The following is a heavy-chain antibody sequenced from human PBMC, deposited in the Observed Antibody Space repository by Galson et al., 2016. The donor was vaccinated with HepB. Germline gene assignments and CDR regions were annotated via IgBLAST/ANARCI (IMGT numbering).Heavy chain of an antibody. CDR1: GFTFSSYA. CDR3: AKNDILAGYSAFDY. J-gene: IGHJ4*02. Sequence: SLRLSCAASGFTFSSYAMHWVRQAPGKGLEWVAVISYDGSHKYYAASVKGRFTISRDNSKNTLSLQMNSLRAEDTAVYYCAKNDILAGYSAFDYWCQGTLVTVAS. D-gene: IGHD3-9*01. V-gene: IGHV3-30*18. CDR2: ISYDGSHK.